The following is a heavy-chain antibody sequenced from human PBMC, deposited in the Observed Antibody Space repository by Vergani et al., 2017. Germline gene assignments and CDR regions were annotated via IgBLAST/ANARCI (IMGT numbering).Heavy chain of an antibody. D-gene: IGHD3-3*01. CDR2: INPSGGST. J-gene: IGHJ4*02. Sequence: QVQLVQSGAEVKKPGASVKVSCKASGYTFTSYYMHWVRQAPGQGLEWMGIINPSGGSTSYAQKFQGRVTMTRDTSTSTVYMELSSLRSEDTAVYYCAREQGGRYYDFWGGYYPPDYWGQGTLVTVSS. V-gene: IGHV1-46*03. CDR3: AREQGGRYYDFWGGYYPPDY. CDR1: GYTFTSYY.